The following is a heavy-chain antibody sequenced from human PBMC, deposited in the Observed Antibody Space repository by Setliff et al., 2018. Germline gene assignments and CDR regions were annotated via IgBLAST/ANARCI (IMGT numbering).Heavy chain of an antibody. CDR1: GFTFSSYW. CDR2: IKQDGSEK. CDR3: ATSSYYDNAGYRFFDN. D-gene: IGHD3-9*01. Sequence: GGSLRLSCAASGFTFSSYWMSWVRQAPGKGLEWVANIKQDGSEKYYVDSVKGRFTVSRDDARGSVLLQMNSLRAEDTGIYYCATSSYYDNAGYRFFDNWGQGTQVTVSS. J-gene: IGHJ4*02. V-gene: IGHV3-7*01.